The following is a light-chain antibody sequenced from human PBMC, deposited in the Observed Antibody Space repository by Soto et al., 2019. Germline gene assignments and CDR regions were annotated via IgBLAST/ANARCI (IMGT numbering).Light chain of an antibody. CDR1: QSVSIN. CDR2: GAS. J-gene: IGKJ4*01. V-gene: IGKV3-15*01. Sequence: EVVMTQSPATLSVSPGERATLSCRASQSVSINLAWYQQKLGQAPRLLIYGASTGATGIPARFSGSGSGTDFTLTISSLQSEDVALYYCQQYNIWPLTFGGGTQLEIK. CDR3: QQYNIWPLT.